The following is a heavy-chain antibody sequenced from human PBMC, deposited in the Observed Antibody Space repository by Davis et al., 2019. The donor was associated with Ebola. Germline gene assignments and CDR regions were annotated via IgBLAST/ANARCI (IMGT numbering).Heavy chain of an antibody. J-gene: IGHJ4*02. CDR1: GGSISSSSYY. V-gene: IGHV4-39*01. Sequence: PSETLSLTCTVSGGSISSSSYYWGWIRQPPGKGLEWIGSIYYSGSTYYNPSLKSRVTISVDTSKNQFSLKLSSVTAADTAVYYCARRSIGLGELPFDYWGQGTLVTVSS. CDR3: ARRSIGLGELPFDY. CDR2: IYYSGST. D-gene: IGHD1-26*01.